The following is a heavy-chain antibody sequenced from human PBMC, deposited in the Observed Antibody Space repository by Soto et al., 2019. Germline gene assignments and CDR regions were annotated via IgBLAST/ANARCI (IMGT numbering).Heavy chain of an antibody. Sequence: TGGSLRLSCAASGFTFSSYGMHWVRQAPGKGLEWVAVIWYDGSNKYYADSVKGRFTISRDNSKNTLYLQMNSLRAEDTAVYYCARGCISTSCYLYGMDVWGQGTTVTVSS. V-gene: IGHV3-33*01. CDR2: IWYDGSNK. CDR1: GFTFSSYG. J-gene: IGHJ6*02. CDR3: ARGCISTSCYLYGMDV. D-gene: IGHD2-2*01.